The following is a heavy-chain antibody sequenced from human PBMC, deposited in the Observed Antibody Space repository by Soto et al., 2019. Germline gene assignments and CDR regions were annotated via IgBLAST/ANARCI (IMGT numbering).Heavy chain of an antibody. CDR1: AGSVSSGNYY. CDR2: IYYDGST. D-gene: IGHD1-26*01. V-gene: IGHV4-61*01. CDR3: ARDSGAYQPLYS. J-gene: IGHJ4*02. Sequence: QVQLQESGPGLVKPSETLSLTCTVSAGSVSSGNYYWSWIRQPPGTGLEWIGNIYYDGSTYYSPSLKSRVSRLADTSKNQFSLKLNSVTAADTAVYYCARDSGAYQPLYSWGQGTLVTVSS.